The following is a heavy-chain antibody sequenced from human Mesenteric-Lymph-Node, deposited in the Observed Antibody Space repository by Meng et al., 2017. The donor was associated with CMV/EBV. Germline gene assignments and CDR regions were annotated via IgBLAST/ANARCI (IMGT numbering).Heavy chain of an antibody. V-gene: IGHV3-48*03. Sequence: GESLKISCAASGFSLSSYEMNWVRQAPGKGLEWVASFSRSATLNSVEGRFSISRDSDKNSVYLQMNSLRVEDTAVYYCVRDGNDFWSGYYRDYYYGMDVWGQGTTVTVSS. CDR1: GFSLSSYE. D-gene: IGHD3-3*01. J-gene: IGHJ6*02. CDR2: FSRSATL. CDR3: VRDGNDFWSGYYRDYYYGMDV.